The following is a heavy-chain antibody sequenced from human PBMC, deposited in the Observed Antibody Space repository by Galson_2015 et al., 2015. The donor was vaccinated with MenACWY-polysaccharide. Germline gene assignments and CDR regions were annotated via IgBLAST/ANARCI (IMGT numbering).Heavy chain of an antibody. CDR3: AKDLRGYSLGVWGVFDY. J-gene: IGHJ4*02. CDR2: INAGNGNT. V-gene: IGHV1-3*01. CDR1: GYTFTSYA. Sequence: QSGAEVKKPGESLKISCKASGYTFTSYAMHWVRQAPGQRLEWMGWINAGNGNTKYSQKFQGRVTITRDTSASTAYMELSSLRSEDTAVYYCAKDLRGYSLGVWGVFDYWGQGTLVTVSS. D-gene: IGHD5-18*01.